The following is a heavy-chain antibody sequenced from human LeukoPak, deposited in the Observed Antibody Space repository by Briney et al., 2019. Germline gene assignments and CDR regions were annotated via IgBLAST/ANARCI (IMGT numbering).Heavy chain of an antibody. Sequence: PGGSLRLSCAASGFTFSSYEMNWVRQAPGKGLEWVSYISSSGSTIYYADSVKGRFTISRDNAKNSLYLQMNSLSAEDTAVYYCAKASRRHCGSSSCYTLDYWGQGTLVTVSS. D-gene: IGHD2-2*02. CDR3: AKASRRHCGSSSCYTLDY. CDR1: GFTFSSYE. J-gene: IGHJ4*02. CDR2: ISSSGSTI. V-gene: IGHV3-48*03.